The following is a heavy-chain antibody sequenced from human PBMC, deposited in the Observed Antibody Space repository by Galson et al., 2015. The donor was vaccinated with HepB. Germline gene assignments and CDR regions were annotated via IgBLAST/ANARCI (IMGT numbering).Heavy chain of an antibody. CDR1: GGSISSYY. D-gene: IGHD3-10*01. V-gene: IGHV4-59*01. CDR2: IYYSGST. CDR3: ARVSHYGSEDY. J-gene: IGHJ4*02. Sequence: TLSLTCTVSGGSISSYYWSWIRQPPGKGLEWIGYIYYSGSTNYNPSLKSRVTISVDTSKNQFSLKLSSVTAADTAVYYCARVSHYGSEDYWGQGTLVTVSS.